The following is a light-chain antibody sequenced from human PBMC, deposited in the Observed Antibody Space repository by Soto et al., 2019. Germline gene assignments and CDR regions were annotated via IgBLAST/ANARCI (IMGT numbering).Light chain of an antibody. V-gene: IGKV3D-15*01. Sequence: IVMTQSPATLSVSPGERATLSCRASQSVSNNLAWYQQKPGQAPRLLIYDASIRATGIPDRFSASGSGSDFTLTISRLEPDDFAVYYCHQYDSLPLTFGGGTKVDIK. CDR2: DAS. J-gene: IGKJ4*01. CDR3: HQYDSLPLT. CDR1: QSVSNN.